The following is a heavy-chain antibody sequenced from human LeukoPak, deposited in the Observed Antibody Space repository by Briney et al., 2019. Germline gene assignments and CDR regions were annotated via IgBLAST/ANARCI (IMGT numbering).Heavy chain of an antibody. J-gene: IGHJ4*02. V-gene: IGHV4-61*02. CDR1: GGSISSGSYY. Sequence: SETLSLTCTVSGGSISSGSYYWSWIRQPAGKGLEWIGRIYTSGSTNYNPSLKSRVTIPVDTSKNQFSLKLSSVTAADTAVYYCARDPHRGYYSTPYFDYWGQGTLVTVSS. CDR3: ARDPHRGYYSTPYFDY. D-gene: IGHD3-22*01. CDR2: IYTSGST.